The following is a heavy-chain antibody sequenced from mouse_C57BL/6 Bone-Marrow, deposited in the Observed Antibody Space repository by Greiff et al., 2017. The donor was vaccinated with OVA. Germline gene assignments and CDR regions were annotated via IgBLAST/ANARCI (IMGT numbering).Heavy chain of an antibody. CDR1: GFNIKDDY. CDR2: IDPENGDT. Sequence: EVQLVESGAELVRPGASVKLSCTASGFNIKDDYMHWVKQRPEQGLEWIGWIDPENGDTEYASKFQGKATITADTSSNTAYLQLSSLTSEDTAVYYCTRLLYWFAYWGQGTLVTVSA. D-gene: IGHD2-12*01. CDR3: TRLLYWFAY. J-gene: IGHJ3*01. V-gene: IGHV14-4*01.